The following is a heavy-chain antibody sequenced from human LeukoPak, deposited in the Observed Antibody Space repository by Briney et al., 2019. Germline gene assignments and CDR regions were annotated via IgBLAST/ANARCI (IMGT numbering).Heavy chain of an antibody. J-gene: IGHJ4*02. Sequence: PGGSLRLSCAASGFTFSTYSMNWVRQAPGKGLEWVSFISTSGSYTYYADSVKGRFTISRDNAKNSLYLLMNSLRAEDTAVYYCATDSSFDYWGQGTLVTVSS. V-gene: IGHV3-21*01. CDR2: ISTSGSYT. D-gene: IGHD2-15*01. CDR3: ATDSSFDY. CDR1: GFTFSTYS.